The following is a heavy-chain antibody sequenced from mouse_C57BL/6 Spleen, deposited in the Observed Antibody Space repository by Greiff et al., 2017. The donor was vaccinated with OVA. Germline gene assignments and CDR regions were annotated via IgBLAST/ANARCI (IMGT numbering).Heavy chain of an antibody. J-gene: IGHJ1*03. Sequence: EVHLVESGGDLVKPGGSLKLSCAASGFTFSSYGMSWVRLTPDKRLEWVATISSGGSYTYYPDSVKGRFTISRDNAKNTLYLQMSSLKSEDTAMYYCARHGSTFYWHFDVWGTGTTVTVSS. V-gene: IGHV5-6*01. CDR2: ISSGGSYT. D-gene: IGHD2-1*01. CDR1: GFTFSSYG. CDR3: ARHGSTFYWHFDV.